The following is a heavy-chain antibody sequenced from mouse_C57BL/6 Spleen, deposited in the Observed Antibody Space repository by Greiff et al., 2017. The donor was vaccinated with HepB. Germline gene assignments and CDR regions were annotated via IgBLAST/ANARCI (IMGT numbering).Heavy chain of an antibody. CDR2: INPNNGGT. Sequence: EVQLQQSGPELVKPGASVKMSCKASGYTFTDYNMHWVKQSHGKSLEWIGYINPNNGGTSYNQKFKGKATLTVNKSSSTAYMALRSLTSEDSAVYYCARWTHYGSSFDYWGQGTTLTVSS. J-gene: IGHJ2*01. CDR3: ARWTHYGSSFDY. D-gene: IGHD1-1*01. CDR1: GYTFTDYN. V-gene: IGHV1-22*01.